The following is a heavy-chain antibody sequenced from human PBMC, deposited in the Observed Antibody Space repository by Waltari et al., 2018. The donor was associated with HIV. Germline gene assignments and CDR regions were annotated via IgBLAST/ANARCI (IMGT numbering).Heavy chain of an antibody. CDR2: IVPSLGVT. J-gene: IGHJ4*02. CDR1: GDTFGNYA. V-gene: IGHV1-69*04. D-gene: IGHD3-16*01. Sequence: QVQLVQSGPEVKKPGSSVKVSCTSSGDTFGNYAISWVRQAPGQGLEWLGRIVPSLGVTTYAQILQGRVTITADGSTTTAYMELSSLKSEDTAIFYCALEGGNYVSPLDFWGQGTLVTVSS. CDR3: ALEGGNYVSPLDF.